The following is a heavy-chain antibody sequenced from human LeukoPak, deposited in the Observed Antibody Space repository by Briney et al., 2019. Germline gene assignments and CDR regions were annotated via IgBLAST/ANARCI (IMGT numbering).Heavy chain of an antibody. CDR3: AKHRFESGGYHSTD. D-gene: IGHD3-22*01. V-gene: IGHV3-30-3*02. Sequence: GGSLRLSCATSGFTFSRYAMHWVRQAPGKGLEWVALISYDANIGSNKYYADSVKGRFTISRDNSKNTLYLQMNSLRDEDTAVYYCAKHRFESGGYHSTDWGQGTLVTVSS. CDR2: ISYDANIGSNK. J-gene: IGHJ4*02. CDR1: GFTFSRYA.